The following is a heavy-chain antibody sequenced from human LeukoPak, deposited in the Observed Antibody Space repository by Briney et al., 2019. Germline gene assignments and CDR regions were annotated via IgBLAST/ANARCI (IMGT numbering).Heavy chain of an antibody. Sequence: GGSLRLSCTASGFTFDDYYIVWIRQPPGKGLDWVAYISSSGTATYYAESVKGRFTISRDNAKNSLYLQMDSLKAEDTAMYYCARPARSGIYYPDAFENWGQGTMVTVSS. CDR1: GFTFDDYY. CDR3: ARPARSGIYYPDAFEN. J-gene: IGHJ3*02. D-gene: IGHD3-10*01. V-gene: IGHV3-11*04. CDR2: ISSSGTAT.